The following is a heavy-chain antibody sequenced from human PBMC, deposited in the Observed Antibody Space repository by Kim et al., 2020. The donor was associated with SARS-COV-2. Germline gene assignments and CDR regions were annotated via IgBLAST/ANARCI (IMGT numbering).Heavy chain of an antibody. CDR2: ISSGGSTI. V-gene: IGHV3-48*03. D-gene: IGHD3-10*01. Sequence: GGSLRLSCAASGFTFSSYEMNWVRQAPGKGLEWVSYISSGGSTIYYADSVKGRFTISRDNAKNSLYLQMNSLRAEDTAVYYCARDLIMVRGYFGMDVWGPGTTVTVSS. CDR1: GFTFSSYE. CDR3: ARDLIMVRGYFGMDV. J-gene: IGHJ6*02.